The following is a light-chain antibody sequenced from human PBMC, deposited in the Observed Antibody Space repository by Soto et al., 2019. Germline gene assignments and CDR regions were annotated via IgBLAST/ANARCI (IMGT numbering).Light chain of an antibody. CDR1: SSDVGGYNY. Sequence: QSVLTQPRSVSGSPGQSVTISCTGTSSDVGGYNYVSWYQQHPGKAPKLMIYDVSKRPSGVPDRFSGSKSGNTASLTISGLQAEDEADYYCCSYAGSYHYVFGTRTKVTVL. CDR3: CSYAGSYHYV. J-gene: IGLJ1*01. CDR2: DVS. V-gene: IGLV2-11*01.